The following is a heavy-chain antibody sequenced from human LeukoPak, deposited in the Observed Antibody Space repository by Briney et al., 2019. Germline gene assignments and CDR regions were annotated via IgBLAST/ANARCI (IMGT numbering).Heavy chain of an antibody. CDR1: GYTFTGYY. Sequence: ASVKVSCKASGYTFTGYYMHWVRQAPGQGLEWMGWINSNSGGTNYAQKFQGRVTMTRDTSISTAYMELSRLRSDDTAVYYCATYYYDSSGYYYIDYWGQGTLVTVSS. CDR2: INSNSGGT. J-gene: IGHJ4*02. D-gene: IGHD3-22*01. CDR3: ATYYYDSSGYYYIDY. V-gene: IGHV1-2*02.